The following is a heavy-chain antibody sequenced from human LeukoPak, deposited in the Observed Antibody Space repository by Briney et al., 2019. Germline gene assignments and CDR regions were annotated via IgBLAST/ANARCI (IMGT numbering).Heavy chain of an antibody. J-gene: IGHJ4*02. D-gene: IGHD3-22*01. Sequence: GGSLRLSCAASGFTFSSYAMHWVRQAPGKGLEWVAVESYDGSKKYYADSVKGRFTISRDNSKNTLYLQMNSLRAEDTAVYYCAREGTNQVVVFTYPYNFDYWGQGTLVTVSS. CDR3: AREGTNQVVVFTYPYNFDY. CDR1: GFTFSSYA. CDR2: ESYDGSKK. V-gene: IGHV3-30*04.